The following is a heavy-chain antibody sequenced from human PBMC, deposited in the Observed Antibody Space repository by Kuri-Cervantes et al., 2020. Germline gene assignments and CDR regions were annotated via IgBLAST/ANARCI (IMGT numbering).Heavy chain of an antibody. Sequence: SETLSLTCAVYGGSFSGYYWSWIRQPPGKGLEWIGEINHSGSTNYNPSLKSRVTISVDTSKNQFSLKLSSVTAADTAVYYCARTGNLAVAGNYWGQGTLVTVSS. CDR3: ARTGNLAVAGNY. J-gene: IGHJ4*02. CDR1: GGSFSGYY. CDR2: INHSGST. D-gene: IGHD6-19*01. V-gene: IGHV4-34*01.